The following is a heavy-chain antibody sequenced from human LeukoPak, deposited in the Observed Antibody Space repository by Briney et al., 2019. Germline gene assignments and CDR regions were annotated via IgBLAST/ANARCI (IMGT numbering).Heavy chain of an antibody. D-gene: IGHD5-12*01. CDR1: GGSISSYY. Sequence: KPSETLSLTCTVSGGSISSYYRSWIRQPPGKGLEWIGYIYYSGSTNYNPSLKSRVTISVDTSKNQFSLKLSSVTAADTAVYYCARNSPRGYAHAFDIWGQGTMVTVSS. CDR2: IYYSGST. J-gene: IGHJ3*02. V-gene: IGHV4-59*01. CDR3: ARNSPRGYAHAFDI.